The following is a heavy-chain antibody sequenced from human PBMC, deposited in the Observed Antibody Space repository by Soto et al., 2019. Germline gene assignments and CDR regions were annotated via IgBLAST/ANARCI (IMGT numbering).Heavy chain of an antibody. CDR3: ARKYTVFGPHSPYGMDV. CDR1: GYTFTSYG. CDR2: ISAYNGNT. D-gene: IGHD3-10*01. J-gene: IGHJ6*02. Sequence: ASVKVSCKASGYTFTSYGISWVRQAPGQGLEWMGWISAYNGNTNYAQKLQGRVTMTTDTSTSTAYMELRSLRSDDTAVYYCARKYTVFGPHSPYGMDVWGQGTTVTVSS. V-gene: IGHV1-18*01.